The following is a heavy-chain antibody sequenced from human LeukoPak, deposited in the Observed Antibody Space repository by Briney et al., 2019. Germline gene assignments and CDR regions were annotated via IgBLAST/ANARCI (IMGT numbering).Heavy chain of an antibody. V-gene: IGHV3-11*06. Sequence: GRSLRLSCAASGFTFSDYYMTWIRQAPGKGLEWVSYISSGSSYTDYADSVKGRFTISRDNAENSLDLQMNILRAEDTALYYCARARGSIPSSSFDYWGQGALVTVSS. D-gene: IGHD6-6*01. CDR3: ARARGSIPSSSFDY. CDR1: GFTFSDYY. CDR2: ISSGSSYT. J-gene: IGHJ4*02.